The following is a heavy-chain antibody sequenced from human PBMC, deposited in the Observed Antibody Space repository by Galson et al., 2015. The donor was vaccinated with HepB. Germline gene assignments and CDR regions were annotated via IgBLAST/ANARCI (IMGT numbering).Heavy chain of an antibody. J-gene: IGHJ4*02. CDR2: IKQDGSEK. V-gene: IGHV3-7*01. CDR3: ARYRCSSTSCFFDY. Sequence: SLRLSCAASGFTFSSYWMSWVRQAPGKGLEWVANIKQDGSEKYSVDSVKGRFTISRDNAKNSLCLQMNSLRAEDTAVYYCARYRCSSTSCFFDYWGQGTLVTVSS. D-gene: IGHD2-2*01. CDR1: GFTFSSYW.